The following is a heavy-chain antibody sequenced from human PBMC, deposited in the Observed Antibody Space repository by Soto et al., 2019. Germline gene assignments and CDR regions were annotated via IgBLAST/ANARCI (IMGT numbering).Heavy chain of an antibody. CDR3: AKTWIGYCSSTSCRTDAFDI. V-gene: IGHV3-9*01. D-gene: IGHD2-2*01. J-gene: IGHJ3*02. Sequence: EVQLVESGGGLVQPGRSLRLSCAASGFTFDDYAMHWVRQAPGKGPEWVSGISWNSGSIGYADSVKGQFTISRDNAKNSLYLQMNSLRAEDTALYYCAKTWIGYCSSTSCRTDAFDIWGQGTMVTVSS. CDR1: GFTFDDYA. CDR2: ISWNSGSI.